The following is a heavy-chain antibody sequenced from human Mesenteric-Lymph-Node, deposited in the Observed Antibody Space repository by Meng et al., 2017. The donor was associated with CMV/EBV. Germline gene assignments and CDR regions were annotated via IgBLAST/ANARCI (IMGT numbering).Heavy chain of an antibody. J-gene: IGHJ6*02. CDR3: ARGGSIAASGNYYYYYGMDV. D-gene: IGHD6-6*01. CDR2: INPSGGST. CDR1: GYTFTSSY. Sequence: VKVSCKASGYTFTSSYMHWVRQAPGQGLEWMGIINPSGGSTSYAQKFQGRVTMTRDMSTSTVYMELSSLRSEDTAVYYCARGGSIAASGNYYYYYGMDVWGQGTTVTVSS. V-gene: IGHV1-46*01.